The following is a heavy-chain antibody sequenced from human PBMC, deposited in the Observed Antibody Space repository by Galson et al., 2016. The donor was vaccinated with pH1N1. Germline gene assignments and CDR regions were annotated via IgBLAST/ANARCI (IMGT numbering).Heavy chain of an antibody. CDR1: GFSFSSYW. D-gene: IGHD4/OR15-4a*01. J-gene: IGHJ4*02. V-gene: IGHV3-7*04. CDR2: IKQDGTEK. Sequence: SLRLSCAAPGFSFSSYWMSWVRQAPGKGLEWVANIKQDGTEKYYVASVKGRLTISRDNAKNSLYLQMNSLRVEDTAVYYCVRAIGAKSAYWGQGTLVTVSS. CDR3: VRAIGAKSAY.